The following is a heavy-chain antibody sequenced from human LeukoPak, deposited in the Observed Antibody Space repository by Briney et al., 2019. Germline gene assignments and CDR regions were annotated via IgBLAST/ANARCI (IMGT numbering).Heavy chain of an antibody. Sequence: SETLSLTCAVSGGSISSSNWWSWVRQPPGKGLEWIGEIYHSGSTNYNPSLKSRVTISVDTSKNQFSLKLSSVTAADTAVYYCASRYYGSGSYYKGNYYYYMDVWGKGTTVTVSS. CDR3: ASRYYGSGSYYKGNYYYYMDV. V-gene: IGHV4-4*02. D-gene: IGHD3-10*01. J-gene: IGHJ6*03. CDR2: IYHSGST. CDR1: GGSISSSNW.